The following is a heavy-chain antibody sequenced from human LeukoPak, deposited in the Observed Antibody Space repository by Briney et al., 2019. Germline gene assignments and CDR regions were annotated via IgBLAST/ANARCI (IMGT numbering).Heavy chain of an antibody. Sequence: GGSLRLSCAASGFTFSSYSINWVRQAPGKGLEWVSYISSSTSNIYYADSVKGRFTISRDNSKNTLYLQMNSLRAEDTAVYYCAKARLGIYGSGSYFDYWGQGTLVTVSS. J-gene: IGHJ4*02. CDR2: ISSSTSNI. D-gene: IGHD3-10*01. V-gene: IGHV3-48*01. CDR3: AKARLGIYGSGSYFDY. CDR1: GFTFSSYS.